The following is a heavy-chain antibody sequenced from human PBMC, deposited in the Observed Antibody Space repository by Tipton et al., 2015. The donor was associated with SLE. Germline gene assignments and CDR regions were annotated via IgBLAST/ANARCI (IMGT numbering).Heavy chain of an antibody. CDR1: GGSISSGDYY. Sequence: TLSLTCTVSGGSISSGDYYWSWIRQPPGKGLEWIGYIYKTGHTYYNPSLESRISMSIHTSYNGFSLKLNSVTAADTAVYYCARARSIAVAGPTSDGYYGMDVWGQGTTVTVSS. V-gene: IGHV4-30-4*01. CDR2: IYKTGHT. D-gene: IGHD6-19*01. CDR3: ARARSIAVAGPTSDGYYGMDV. J-gene: IGHJ6*02.